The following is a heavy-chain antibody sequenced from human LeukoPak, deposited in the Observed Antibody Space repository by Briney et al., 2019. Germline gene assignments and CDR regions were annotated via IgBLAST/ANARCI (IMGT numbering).Heavy chain of an antibody. CDR1: GFTFSSYW. CDR3: ARDRSGPFDI. CDR2: IKTDGSDT. J-gene: IGHJ3*02. Sequence: GGSLGLSCAASGFTFSSYWMHWVRQPPGKGLVWVSRIKTDGSDTGYADSVRGRFTISRDNAKNTLYLQMNSLRAEDTAMYYCARDRSGPFDIWGQGTMVTVSS. V-gene: IGHV3-74*01. D-gene: IGHD3-3*01.